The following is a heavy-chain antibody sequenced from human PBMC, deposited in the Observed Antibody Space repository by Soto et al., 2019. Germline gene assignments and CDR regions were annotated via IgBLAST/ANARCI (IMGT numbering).Heavy chain of an antibody. D-gene: IGHD6-13*01. Sequence: QLQLQESGPGLVKPSETLSLTCTVSGGSISSSSYYWGWIRQPPGKGLEWIGSIYYSGSTNYNPSLKSRVTISVDASKNQYSLKLSSGTAADTAVYYCASHQAGPFDYWGQGTLVTVSS. CDR1: GGSISSSSYY. CDR3: ASHQAGPFDY. V-gene: IGHV4-39*01. J-gene: IGHJ4*02. CDR2: IYYSGST.